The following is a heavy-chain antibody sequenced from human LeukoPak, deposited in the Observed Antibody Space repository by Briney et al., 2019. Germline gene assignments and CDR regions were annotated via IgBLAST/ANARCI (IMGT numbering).Heavy chain of an antibody. CDR2: INPNNGGT. V-gene: IGHV1-2*02. CDR1: GYTFTGHY. CDR3: AREIRRGQWPVFALNY. Sequence: ASVTVSCKASGYTFTGHYMHWLRQAPEQGLEWMGWINPNNGGTNYEKKFQGRVTVTRDTSISTAYMELSRLRSDDTAVYYCAREIRRGQWPVFALNYWGQGTLVTVSS. J-gene: IGHJ4*02. D-gene: IGHD6-19*01.